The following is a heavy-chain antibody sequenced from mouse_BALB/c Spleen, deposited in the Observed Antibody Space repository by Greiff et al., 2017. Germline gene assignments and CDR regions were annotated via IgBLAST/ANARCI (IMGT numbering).Heavy chain of an antibody. CDR3: ARNSPSPSGFAY. D-gene: IGHD2-10*02. J-gene: IGHJ3*01. Sequence: VKLVESGPGLVAPSQSLSITCTVSGFSLSRYSVHWVRQPPGKGLEWLGMIWGGGSTDYNSALKSRLSISKDNSKSQVFLKMNSLQTDDTAMYYCARNSPSPSGFAYWGQGTLVTVSA. V-gene: IGHV2-6-4*01. CDR2: IWGGGST. CDR1: GFSLSRYS.